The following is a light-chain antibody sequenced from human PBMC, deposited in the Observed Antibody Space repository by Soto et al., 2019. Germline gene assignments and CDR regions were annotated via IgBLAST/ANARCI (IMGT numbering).Light chain of an antibody. Sequence: DIQMTQSPSTLSASVGDRVTITCRASQSISSWLAWYQQKPGKAPKLLIYDASSFESGVPSRFSGSGSGTEFTLTISSLQPDDFATYYCQQYKSYSPLTFGGGTKVEIK. CDR3: QQYKSYSPLT. J-gene: IGKJ4*01. V-gene: IGKV1-5*01. CDR1: QSISSW. CDR2: DAS.